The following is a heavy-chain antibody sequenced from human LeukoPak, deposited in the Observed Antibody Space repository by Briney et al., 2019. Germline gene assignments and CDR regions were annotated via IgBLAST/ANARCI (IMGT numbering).Heavy chain of an antibody. D-gene: IGHD3-10*01. J-gene: IGHJ6*03. Sequence: SETLSLTCTVSGGSISGAGWYWSWIRQPPGKGLEWIGYIYHSGTTDYNPSLESRATISVDRSKNQFSLKLTSVTAADTAVYYCASTPPAGFYYYYYMDVWGKGTTVTVSS. CDR3: ASTPPAGFYYYYYMDV. CDR2: IYHSGTT. V-gene: IGHV4-30-2*01. CDR1: GGSISGAGWY.